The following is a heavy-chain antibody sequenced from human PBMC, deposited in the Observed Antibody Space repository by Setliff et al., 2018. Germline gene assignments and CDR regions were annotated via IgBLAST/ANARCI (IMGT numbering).Heavy chain of an antibody. CDR1: GYSISSGYY. CDR2: IYHSGNSNYDT. V-gene: IGHV4-38-2*01. CDR3: ASERESASRQTYFDS. J-gene: IGHJ4*02. Sequence: SETLSLTCAVSGYSISSGYYWGWIRQPPGKGLEWIGSIYHSGNSNYDTNYNPSLKSRVTILSDTSKNQFSLILSSVTAADTAVYYCASERESASRQTYFDSWGQGTLVTVSS. D-gene: IGHD2-15*01.